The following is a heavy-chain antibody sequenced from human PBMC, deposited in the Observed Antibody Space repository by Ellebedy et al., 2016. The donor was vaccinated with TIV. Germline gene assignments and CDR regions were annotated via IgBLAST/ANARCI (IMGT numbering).Heavy chain of an antibody. CDR2: ISKDGNAK. J-gene: IGHJ4*02. D-gene: IGHD2-8*02. V-gene: IGHV3-30*03. CDR1: GFTFSIYG. CDR3: ARDGGYSTGWYPYY. Sequence: GGSLRLSCAASGFTFSIYGMHWVRQAPGKGLEWVAVISKDGNAKNYADSVKGRFTISRDTSKNTLFLQMNSLRAEDTAVYFCARDGGYSTGWYPYYWGQGTLVTVSS.